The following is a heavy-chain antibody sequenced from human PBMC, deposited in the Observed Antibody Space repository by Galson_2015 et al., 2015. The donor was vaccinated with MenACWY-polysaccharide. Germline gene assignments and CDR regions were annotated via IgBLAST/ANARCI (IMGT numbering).Heavy chain of an antibody. D-gene: IGHD3-9*01. J-gene: IGHJ3*01. CDR1: GYSFTSYW. Sequence: QSGAEVKKPGESLKISCKGSGYSFTSYWIGWVRQMPGKGLEWMGIIYPGDSDTRYSPSFPGQVTISADKSISTAYLQWSSLKASGTPLDYCCRVSVYHNLAGCFESFEYRGQGTMVPVSS. V-gene: IGHV5-51*01. CDR2: IYPGDSDT. CDR3: CRVSVYHNLAGCFESFEY.